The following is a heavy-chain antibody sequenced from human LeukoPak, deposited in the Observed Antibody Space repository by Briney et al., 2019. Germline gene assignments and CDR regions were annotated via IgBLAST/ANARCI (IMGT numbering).Heavy chain of an antibody. D-gene: IGHD4-17*01. J-gene: IGHJ4*02. CDR1: GDSMSDYF. Sequence: SETLSLTCTVSGDSMSDYFWTWIRQPPGKGLEWIGYAADSGSTNYNPSLKSRVTISGGSSTNHFSLRLPSVTAADTAIYYCAAMTTVTMYSYFFDSWGQGTLLTVSS. V-gene: IGHV4-59*01. CDR3: AAMTTVTMYSYFFDS. CDR2: AADSGST.